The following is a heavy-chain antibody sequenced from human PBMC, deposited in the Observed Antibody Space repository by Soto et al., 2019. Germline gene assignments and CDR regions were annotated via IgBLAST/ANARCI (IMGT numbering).Heavy chain of an antibody. V-gene: IGHV3-30*18. Sequence: PWGSLRLSCAASGFTFIGYGIHCVRHSPGRGLEWVALISYDGSIKYYADSVRGRFTISRDNSKNTLYLQMNSLRAEDTAVYYCANSEYSRYKNIDVWGQGTTVTVSS. CDR2: ISYDGSIK. CDR1: GFTFIGYG. CDR3: ANSEYSRYKNIDV. D-gene: IGHD5-18*01. J-gene: IGHJ6*02.